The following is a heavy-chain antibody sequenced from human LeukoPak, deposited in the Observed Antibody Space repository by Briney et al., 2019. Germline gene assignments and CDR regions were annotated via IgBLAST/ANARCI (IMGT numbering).Heavy chain of an antibody. Sequence: SETLSLTCTVSGDSIGSHYWRWIRQPPGKGLEWIGYIFYVGSTNYNPSLKSRVTISVDTSKNQFSLKLNSVTAADTAVYYCARDYYDSRGEAFDIWGQGTMVTVSS. V-gene: IGHV4-59*11. CDR2: IFYVGST. CDR3: ARDYYDSRGEAFDI. J-gene: IGHJ3*02. CDR1: GDSIGSHY. D-gene: IGHD3-22*01.